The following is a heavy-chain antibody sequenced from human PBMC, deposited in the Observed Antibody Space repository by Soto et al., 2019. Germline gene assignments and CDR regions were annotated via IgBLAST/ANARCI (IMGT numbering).Heavy chain of an antibody. CDR1: GGSFSGYY. J-gene: IGHJ6*02. D-gene: IGHD3-9*01. Sequence: SETLSLTCAVYGGSFSGYYWSWIREPPGKGLEWIGEINHSGSTNYNPSLKSRVTISVDKSKNQFSLKLSSVTAADTAVYYCARDRPNYDILTGYYRYYYGMDVWGQGTTVTVSS. V-gene: IGHV4-34*01. CDR2: INHSGST. CDR3: ARDRPNYDILTGYYRYYYGMDV.